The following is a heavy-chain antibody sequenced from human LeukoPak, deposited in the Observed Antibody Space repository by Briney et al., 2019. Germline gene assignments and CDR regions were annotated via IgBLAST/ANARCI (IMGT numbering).Heavy chain of an antibody. CDR3: ATTSRTVTGLDY. CDR2: IKPDGNEK. J-gene: IGHJ4*02. D-gene: IGHD4-17*01. Sequence: GGSLRLSCTASGFTLTTYWLTWVRQAPGKGLEWVANIKPDGNEKYYVDSVKGRFTISRDNAENSLYLQMNSLRAEDTAIYYCATTSRTVTGLDYWGPGTLVTVSP. V-gene: IGHV3-7*01. CDR1: GFTLTTYW.